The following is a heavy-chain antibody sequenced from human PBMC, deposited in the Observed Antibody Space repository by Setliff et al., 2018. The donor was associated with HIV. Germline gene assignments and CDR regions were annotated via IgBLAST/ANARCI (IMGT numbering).Heavy chain of an antibody. Sequence: ASVKVSCKASGYTFTSYEINWVRQATGQGLEWMGWMNPNSGNTGYAQKFQGRVTMTRDTSISTAYMELSRLRSDDTAVYYCARAYYHDSSGYQGFDYWGQGTLVTVSS. D-gene: IGHD3-22*01. CDR1: GYTFTSYE. CDR3: ARAYYHDSSGYQGFDY. CDR2: MNPNSGNT. J-gene: IGHJ4*02. V-gene: IGHV1-8*02.